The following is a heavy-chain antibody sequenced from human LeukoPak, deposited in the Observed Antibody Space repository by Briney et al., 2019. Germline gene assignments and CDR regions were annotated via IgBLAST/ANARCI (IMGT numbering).Heavy chain of an antibody. CDR2: ISGSGGST. CDR3: AKVGAAAYYYYYMDV. J-gene: IGHJ6*03. D-gene: IGHD6-13*01. V-gene: IGHV3-23*01. CDR1: GFTFSSYA. Sequence: GGSLRLSCAASGFTFSSYAMSWVRQAPGKGLEWVSGISGSGGSTYYADSVKGRFIISRDNSKNTLYLQMNSLRAEDTAVYYCAKVGAAAYYYYYMDVWGKGTTVTVSS.